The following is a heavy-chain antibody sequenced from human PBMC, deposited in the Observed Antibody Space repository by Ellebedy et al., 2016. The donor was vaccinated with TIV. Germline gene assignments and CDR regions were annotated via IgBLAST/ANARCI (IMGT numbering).Heavy chain of an antibody. CDR3: ARDDYSHYLHSYYFDY. V-gene: IGHV3-48*02. CDR2: ISSSSSTI. D-gene: IGHD4-11*01. J-gene: IGHJ4*02. Sequence: GESLKISXAASGFTFSSYNMNWVRQAPGKGLEWVSYISSSSSTIYYADSVKGRFTISRDNAKNSLYLQMNSLRDEDTAVYYCARDDYSHYLHSYYFDYWGQGTLVTVSS. CDR1: GFTFSSYN.